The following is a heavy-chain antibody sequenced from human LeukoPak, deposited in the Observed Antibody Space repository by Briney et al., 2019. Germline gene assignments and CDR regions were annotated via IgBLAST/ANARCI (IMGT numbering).Heavy chain of an antibody. Sequence: SETLSLTCTVSGGSISRYYWSWIRQPPGKGLEWIGYIYFSGATNYNPSLKSRVTISVDTSKNQFSLKLSSVTAADTAVYYCARRIDSGPGIAAAGLFDPWGQGTLVTVSS. J-gene: IGHJ5*02. CDR1: GGSISRYY. V-gene: IGHV4-59*08. CDR3: ARRIDSGPGIAAAGLFDP. D-gene: IGHD6-13*01. CDR2: IYFSGAT.